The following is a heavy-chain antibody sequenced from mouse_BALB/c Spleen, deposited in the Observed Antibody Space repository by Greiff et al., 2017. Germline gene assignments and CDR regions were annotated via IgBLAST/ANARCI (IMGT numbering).Heavy chain of an antibody. J-gene: IGHJ1*01. D-gene: IGHD2-3*01. V-gene: IGHV5-9-3*01. CDR2: ISSGGSYT. CDR3: ARRYDGYWYFDV. Sequence: EVKLMESGGGLVKPGGSLKLSCAASGFTFSSYAMSWVRQTPENRLEWVATISSGGSYTYYPDSVKGRFTISRDNAKNTLYLQMSSLRSEDTAMYYCARRYDGYWYFDVWGAGTTVTVSS. CDR1: GFTFSSYA.